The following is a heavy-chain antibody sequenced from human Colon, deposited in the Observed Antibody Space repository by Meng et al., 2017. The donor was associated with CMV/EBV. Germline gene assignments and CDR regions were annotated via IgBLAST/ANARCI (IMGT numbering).Heavy chain of an antibody. D-gene: IGHD1-1*01. V-gene: IGHV4-31*03. CDR1: GGSISSGGYY. CDR2: IYYSGST. J-gene: IGHJ3*02. Sequence: TLSLTCTVSGGSISSGGYYWSWIRQHPGKGLEWIGYIYYSGSTYYNPSLKSRVAISVDTSKNQFSLKLSSVTAADTAVYYCARGSGTIDAFDIWGQGTMVTVSS. CDR3: ARGSGTIDAFDI.